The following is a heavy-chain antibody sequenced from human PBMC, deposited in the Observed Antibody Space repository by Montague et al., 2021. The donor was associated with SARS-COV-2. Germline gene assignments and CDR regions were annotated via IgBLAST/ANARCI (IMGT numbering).Heavy chain of an antibody. CDR3: ARGVDTGVVTVTGGFDF. D-gene: IGHD5-18*01. J-gene: IGHJ4*02. CDR2: IYRSGXP. Sequence: TLSLTCTVSGGSISRGYYYWSWIRLPAGKGLEWIGRIYRSGXPXYXXXXEXRVVLSVDTSRNQFSMKMTSVTAADTAMYYCARGVDTGVVTVTGGFDFWGQGTLVIASS. V-gene: IGHV4-61*02. CDR1: GGSISRGYYY.